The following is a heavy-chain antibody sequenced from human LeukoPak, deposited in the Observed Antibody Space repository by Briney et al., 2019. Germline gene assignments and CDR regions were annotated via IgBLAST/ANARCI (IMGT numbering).Heavy chain of an antibody. J-gene: IGHJ4*02. V-gene: IGHV3-30-3*01. D-gene: IGHD7-27*01. CDR2: ISYDGSNK. CDR1: GFTFSSYT. Sequence: GGSLRLSCAASGFTFSSYTMHWVRQAPGKGLEWVAVISYDGSNKYYADSVKGRFTISRDNSKNTLYLQMNSLRAEDTAVYYCARDRTGAELGTFDYWGQGTLVTVSS. CDR3: ARDRTGAELGTFDY.